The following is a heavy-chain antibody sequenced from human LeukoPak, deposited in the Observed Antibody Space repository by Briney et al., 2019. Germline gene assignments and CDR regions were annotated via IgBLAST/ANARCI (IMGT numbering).Heavy chain of an antibody. J-gene: IGHJ4*02. CDR1: GGSISSSSYY. Sequence: SETLSLTCTVSGGSISSSSYYWGWIRQPPGKGLEWIGSISSSGSTYYNPSLNSRVTISVDTSKNQFSLKLSSVTAADTAVYYCARTGDYGDYEVYWGQGTLVTVSS. V-gene: IGHV4-39*01. D-gene: IGHD4-17*01. CDR3: ARTGDYGDYEVY. CDR2: ISSSGST.